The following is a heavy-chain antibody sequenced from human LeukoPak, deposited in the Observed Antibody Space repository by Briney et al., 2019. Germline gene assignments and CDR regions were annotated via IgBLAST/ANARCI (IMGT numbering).Heavy chain of an antibody. D-gene: IGHD3-22*01. Sequence: SVTVSCTASGGTFSIYAISWVRQAPGQGLEWMGGIIPIFGTANYAQKFQGRVTITTDESTSTAYMELSSLRSEDTAVYYCASPPDHYDSSGYYYRNWGQGTLVTVSS. CDR1: GGTFSIYA. CDR3: ASPPDHYDSSGYYYRN. V-gene: IGHV1-69*05. J-gene: IGHJ4*02. CDR2: IIPIFGTA.